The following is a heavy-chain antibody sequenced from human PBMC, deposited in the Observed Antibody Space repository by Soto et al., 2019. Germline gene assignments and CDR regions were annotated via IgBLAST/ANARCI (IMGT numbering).Heavy chain of an antibody. CDR1: GFTFSSYW. J-gene: IGHJ6*02. D-gene: IGHD3-22*01. Sequence: GSLRLSCAASGFTFSSYWMSWVRQAPGKGLEWVANIKQDGSEKYYVDSVKGRFTISRDNAKNSLYLQMNSLRAEDTAVYYCATEEHYYDSSGYYPQYGMEVWGQGTTVTVSS. V-gene: IGHV3-7*03. CDR2: IKQDGSEK. CDR3: ATEEHYYDSSGYYPQYGMEV.